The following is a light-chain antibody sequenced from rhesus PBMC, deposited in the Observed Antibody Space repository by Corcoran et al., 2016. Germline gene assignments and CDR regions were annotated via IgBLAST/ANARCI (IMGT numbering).Light chain of an antibody. Sequence: DIQMTQSPSSLSASVGDKVTITCRASQGISNALAWYQQKPGKAPKLLIYAASTLQSGVPSMFSGRGSWTDVTLTISSLQPEEFAVYYCQQRNSYPFTFGPGTKLDIK. CDR2: AAS. V-gene: IGKV1-33*01. CDR1: QGISNA. J-gene: IGKJ3*01. CDR3: QQRNSYPFT.